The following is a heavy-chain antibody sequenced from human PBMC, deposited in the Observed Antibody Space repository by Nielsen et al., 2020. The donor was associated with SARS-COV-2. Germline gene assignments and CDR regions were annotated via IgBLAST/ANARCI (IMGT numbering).Heavy chain of an antibody. Sequence: GESLKISCVTSGFTFSSSSMNWVRQAPGKGLEWVSYISSSSSTIYYADSVKGRFTISRDNAKNSLYLQMNSLRAEDTAVYYCARENVDTAIGAWDYWGQGTLVTVSS. J-gene: IGHJ4*02. CDR1: GFTFSSSS. V-gene: IGHV3-48*01. CDR2: ISSSSSTI. CDR3: ARENVDTAIGAWDY. D-gene: IGHD5-18*01.